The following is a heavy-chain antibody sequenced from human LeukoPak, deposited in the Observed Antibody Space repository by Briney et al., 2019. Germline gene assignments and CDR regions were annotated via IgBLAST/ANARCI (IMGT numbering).Heavy chain of an antibody. D-gene: IGHD2-2*01. CDR3: ANIRGGYCSNTSCPNY. V-gene: IGHV3-23*01. Sequence: GGSLRLSCAASGFTFSSYAITWVRQAPGKGLEWVSTISGSGGSTYYADSVKGRFTISRDNSKNTLFLQMNSLRAEDAAVYYCANIRGGYCSNTSCPNYWGQGTLVTVSS. CDR2: ISGSGGST. J-gene: IGHJ4*02. CDR1: GFTFSSYA.